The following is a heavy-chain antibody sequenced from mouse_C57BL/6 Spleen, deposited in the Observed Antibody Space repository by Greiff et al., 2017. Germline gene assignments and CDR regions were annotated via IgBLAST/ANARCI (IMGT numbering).Heavy chain of an antibody. J-gene: IGHJ3*01. V-gene: IGHV5-9-1*02. CDR3: TINWDGGWFAY. D-gene: IGHD4-1*01. Sequence: DVMLVESGEGLVKPGGSLKLSCAASGFTFSSYAMSWVRQTPEKRLEWVAYISSGGDYIYCADTVKGRFTISRDNARNTLYLQMSSLKSEDTAMYYCTINWDGGWFAYWGQGTLVTVSA. CDR2: ISSGGDYI. CDR1: GFTFSSYA.